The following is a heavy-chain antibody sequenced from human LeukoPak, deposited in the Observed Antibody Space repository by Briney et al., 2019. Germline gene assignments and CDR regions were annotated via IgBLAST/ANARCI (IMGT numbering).Heavy chain of an antibody. D-gene: IGHD3-9*01. Sequence: GGSLRLSCAASGFTFSTYAMTWVRKAPGKGLEWVSSISGSGGNTYYADSVKGRFTISRDNSKNTLYLQMNSLRAEDTAVYYCAKPEVRYFDWLLYFDQWGQGTLVTVSS. CDR1: GFTFSTYA. CDR3: AKPEVRYFDWLLYFDQ. J-gene: IGHJ4*02. V-gene: IGHV3-23*01. CDR2: ISGSGGNT.